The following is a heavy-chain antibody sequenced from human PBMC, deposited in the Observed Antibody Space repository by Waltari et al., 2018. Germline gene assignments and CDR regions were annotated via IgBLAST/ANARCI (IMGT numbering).Heavy chain of an antibody. J-gene: IGHJ4*02. CDR3: ARRPITGTFRGFDY. CDR1: GGYISSSSYY. CDR2: IYYSGSA. D-gene: IGHD1-7*01. Sequence: QLQLQESGPGLVTPSETLSLTCTVSGGYISSSSYYWGWIRQPPGKGLAWIGSIYYSGSAYYTPTLNSRITISVDTSKNQFSLKLSSVTAADTTVYYCARRPITGTFRGFDYWGQGTLVTVSS. V-gene: IGHV4-39*01.